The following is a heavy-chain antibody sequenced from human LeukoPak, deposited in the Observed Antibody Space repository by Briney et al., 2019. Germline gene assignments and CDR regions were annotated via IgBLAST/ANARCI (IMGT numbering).Heavy chain of an antibody. V-gene: IGHV1-2*02. D-gene: IGHD5-12*01. Sequence: ASVKVSCKASGYTFTGYYMHWVRQAPGQGLEWMGWINPNSGGTNYAQNFKGRVTMTRDTSISTAYMELNSLTSDDTAVYYCARDLPKTGYVGALDVWGQGTTVTVSS. CDR2: INPNSGGT. CDR3: ARDLPKTGYVGALDV. CDR1: GYTFTGYY. J-gene: IGHJ3*01.